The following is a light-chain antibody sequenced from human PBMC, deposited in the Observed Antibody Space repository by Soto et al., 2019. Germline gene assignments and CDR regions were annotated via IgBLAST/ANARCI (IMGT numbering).Light chain of an antibody. Sequence: EIVLTQSPGTLSLSPGERATLSCRASQSVSSSFLAWYQQKPGQGPRLLIQGASVRATGIPDRFSGSGSGTDFTLTISRLEPEDFAVYYCQQYGSSPRTFGQGTKVDIK. CDR1: QSVSSSF. J-gene: IGKJ1*01. V-gene: IGKV3-20*01. CDR3: QQYGSSPRT. CDR2: GAS.